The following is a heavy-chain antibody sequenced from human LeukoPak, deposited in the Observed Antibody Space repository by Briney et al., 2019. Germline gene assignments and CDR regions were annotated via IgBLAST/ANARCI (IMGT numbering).Heavy chain of an antibody. CDR1: GFTFSSYG. J-gene: IGHJ4*02. CDR2: IWYGGSNK. CDR3: AREGPRGNSQFDY. V-gene: IGHV3-33*01. D-gene: IGHD2/OR15-2a*01. Sequence: GGSLRLSCAASGFTFSSYGMHWVRQAPGKGPEWVALIWYGGSNKYYADSVKGRLTISRDNSKNTLYLQMNSLRAEDTAVYYCAREGPRGNSQFDYWGQGTLVTVSS.